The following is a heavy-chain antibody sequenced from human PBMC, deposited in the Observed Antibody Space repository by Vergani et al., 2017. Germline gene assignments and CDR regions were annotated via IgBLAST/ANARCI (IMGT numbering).Heavy chain of an antibody. Sequence: QVQLEESGPGLVKPSETLSLTCTVSGGSFNTYYWSWIRQSPGKGLEWIGYIYSTGSTNYNPSLNSRVTMSVDTSKNQFSLKLSSVTAADTAVYYCARDNYYYDSSGYYYGYYYYGMDVWGQGTTVTVSS. J-gene: IGHJ6*02. CDR3: ARDNYYYDSSGYYYGYYYYGMDV. D-gene: IGHD3-22*01. V-gene: IGHV4-4*08. CDR1: GGSFNTYY. CDR2: IYSTGST.